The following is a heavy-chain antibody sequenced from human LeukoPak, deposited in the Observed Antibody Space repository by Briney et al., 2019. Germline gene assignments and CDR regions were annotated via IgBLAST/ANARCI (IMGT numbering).Heavy chain of an antibody. J-gene: IGHJ4*02. V-gene: IGHV3-23*01. CDR1: GFTFSSYA. CDR3: TTVGRYYDSSGYYYYFDY. CDR2: ISGSGGST. D-gene: IGHD3-22*01. Sequence: GGSLRLSCAASGFTFSSYAMNWVRQAPGKGLEWVSVISGSGGSTHYADSVKGRFTISGDNSKNTPYLQMNSLRAEDTAVYYCTTVGRYYDSSGYYYYFDYWGQGTLVTVSS.